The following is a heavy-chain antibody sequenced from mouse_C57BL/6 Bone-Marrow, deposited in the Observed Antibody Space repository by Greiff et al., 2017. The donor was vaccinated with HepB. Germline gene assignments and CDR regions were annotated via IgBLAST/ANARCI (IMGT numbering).Heavy chain of an antibody. D-gene: IGHD6-1*01. Sequence: VQLQQPGAELVRPGSSVKLSCKASGYTFTSYWMDWVKQRPGQGLEWIGNIYPSDSETHYNQKFKDKATLTVDKSSSTAYMQLSSLTSEDSAVYYCARPLPPYWYFDVWGTGTTVTVSS. CDR1: GYTFTSYW. CDR2: IYPSDSET. J-gene: IGHJ1*03. CDR3: ARPLPPYWYFDV. V-gene: IGHV1-61*01.